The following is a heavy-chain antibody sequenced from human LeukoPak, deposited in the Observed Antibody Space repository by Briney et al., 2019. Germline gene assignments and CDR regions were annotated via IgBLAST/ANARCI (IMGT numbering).Heavy chain of an antibody. D-gene: IGHD3-9*01. Sequence: PGGPLRLSCAASGFIFSRDEMNWVRQAPGKGLEWVSYIDTSGGDIYYADSVKGRFTISRDNAKNSVYLQMYSLRVEDTAVYYCARASRLDYHYGMDVWGQGTTVTVSS. J-gene: IGHJ6*02. CDR1: GFIFSRDE. V-gene: IGHV3-48*03. CDR3: ARASRLDYHYGMDV. CDR2: IDTSGGDI.